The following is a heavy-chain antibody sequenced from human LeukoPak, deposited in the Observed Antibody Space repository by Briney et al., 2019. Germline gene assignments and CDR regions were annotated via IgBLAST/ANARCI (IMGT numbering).Heavy chain of an antibody. CDR2: ITAGGTTT. CDR1: GFTSGHIFTSYW. D-gene: IGHD4-17*01. Sequence: GGSLRLSCVASGFTSGHIFTSYWMSWVRQSPGKGLEWVSSITAGGTTTYYEDSVKGRFTISRDNSKSTLYLQMNSLSAEDTALYYCAKLYGDYKHAFPLWGQGTMVTVSS. J-gene: IGHJ3*01. CDR3: AKLYGDYKHAFPL. V-gene: IGHV3-23*01.